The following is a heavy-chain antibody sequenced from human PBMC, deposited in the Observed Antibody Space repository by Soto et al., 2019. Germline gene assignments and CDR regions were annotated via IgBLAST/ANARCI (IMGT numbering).Heavy chain of an antibody. CDR3: ARDGGYSECTGY. Sequence: SETLSLTCAVYGGSFSGYYWSWIRQPPGKGLEWIGEINHSGSTNYNPSLKSRVTISVDTSKNQFSLKLSSVTAADTAVYYCARDGGYSECTGYWGQGTLVT. CDR2: INHSGST. J-gene: IGHJ4*02. D-gene: IGHD5-18*01. CDR1: GGSFSGYY. V-gene: IGHV4-34*01.